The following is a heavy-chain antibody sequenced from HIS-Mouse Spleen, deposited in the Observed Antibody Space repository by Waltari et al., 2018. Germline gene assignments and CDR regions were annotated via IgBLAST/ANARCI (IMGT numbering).Heavy chain of an antibody. CDR1: GFTFSSYA. J-gene: IGHJ3*02. Sequence: VQLVESGGGVVKPGRSLRLSCAASGFTFSSYALHWVRQAPGKGLEWVAVISYDGSNKYYADSVKGRFTISRDNSKNTLYLQMNSLRAEDTAVYYCARVNGIAVAGTDAFDIWGQGTMVTVSS. CDR2: ISYDGSNK. D-gene: IGHD6-19*01. CDR3: ARVNGIAVAGTDAFDI. V-gene: IGHV3-30-3*01.